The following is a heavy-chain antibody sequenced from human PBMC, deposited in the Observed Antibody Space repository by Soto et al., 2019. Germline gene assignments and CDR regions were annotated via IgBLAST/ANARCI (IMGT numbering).Heavy chain of an antibody. CDR1: GGSFSGYY. D-gene: IGHD3-9*01. Sequence: SETLSLTCAVYGGSFSGYYWSWIRQPPGKGLEWIGEINHSGSTNYNPSLKSRVTISVDTSKNQFSLKLSSVTAADTAVYYCARAVRYFDWSTPAFDIWGQGTMVTVSS. CDR3: ARAVRYFDWSTPAFDI. CDR2: INHSGST. V-gene: IGHV4-34*01. J-gene: IGHJ3*02.